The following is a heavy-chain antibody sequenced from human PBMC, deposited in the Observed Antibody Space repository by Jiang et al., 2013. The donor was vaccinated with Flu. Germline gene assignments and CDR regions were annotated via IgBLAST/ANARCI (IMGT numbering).Heavy chain of an antibody. CDR3: ARDSRAGRSRGDLLDY. CDR2: ISFDGNTQ. V-gene: IGHV3-30*03. CDR1: GFAFSTFG. Sequence: QLVESGGGLVQPGRSLRLSCAASGFAFSTFGMHWVRLAPGKGLEWLAGISFDGNTQNYADSVKGRFTISRDSSQNTLYLQMDNLRVDDTAVYLCARDSRAGRSRGDLLDYWGQGTLVTVSS. J-gene: IGHJ4*02. D-gene: IGHD2-21*02.